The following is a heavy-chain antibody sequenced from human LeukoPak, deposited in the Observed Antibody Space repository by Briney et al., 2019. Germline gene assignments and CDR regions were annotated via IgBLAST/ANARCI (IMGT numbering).Heavy chain of an antibody. V-gene: IGHV3-23*01. CDR2: IGGRGGNT. CDR1: GFVFSDYT. CDR3: AQEGGA. Sequence: PGESLRLSCAGSGFVFSDYTMTWVRQAPGKGLEWVSAIGGRGGNTYYADSVKGRVTISRDNSKNTVSLQMNSLRSDDTAVYYCAQEGGAWGQGTLVVVSS. D-gene: IGHD3-16*01. J-gene: IGHJ5*02.